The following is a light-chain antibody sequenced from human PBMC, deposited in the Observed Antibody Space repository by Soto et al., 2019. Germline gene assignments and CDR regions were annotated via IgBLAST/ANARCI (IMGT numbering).Light chain of an antibody. CDR1: SGHSNYA. V-gene: IGLV4-69*01. Sequence: QLVRTQSPSASASLGASVKLTCTLSSGHSNYAIAWHQQQSEKGPRYLMKLNSDGSHSKGDGIPDRFSGSSSGAERYLTISSLQSEDEADYYCQTWGSGIVVFGGGTKLTVL. CDR3: QTWGSGIVV. J-gene: IGLJ2*01. CDR2: LNSDGSH.